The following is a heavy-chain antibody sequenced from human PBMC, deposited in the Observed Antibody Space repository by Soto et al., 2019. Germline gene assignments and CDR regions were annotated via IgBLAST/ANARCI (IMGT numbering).Heavy chain of an antibody. Sequence: PSETLSLTCTVSGGSISSGGYYWSWIRQHPGKGLEWIGYIYYSGSTYYNPSLKSRVTISVDTSKNQFSLKLSSVTAADTAVYYCARAPISSSWLPYYFDYWGQGTLVTVSS. J-gene: IGHJ4*02. CDR3: ARAPISSSWLPYYFDY. D-gene: IGHD6-13*01. CDR1: GGSISSGGYY. V-gene: IGHV4-31*03. CDR2: IYYSGST.